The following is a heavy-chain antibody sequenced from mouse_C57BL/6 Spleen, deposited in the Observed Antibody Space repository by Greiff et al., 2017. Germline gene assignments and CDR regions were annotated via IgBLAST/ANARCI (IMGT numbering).Heavy chain of an antibody. Sequence: VMLVESGPGLVQPSQSLSITCTVSGFSLTSYGVHWVRQSPGKGLEWLGVIWSGGSTDYNAAFISRLSISKDNSKSQVFFKMNSLQADDTAIYYCARNYDYDGVGSMDYWGQGTSVTVSS. CDR1: GFSLTSYG. J-gene: IGHJ4*01. D-gene: IGHD2-4*01. CDR2: IWSGGST. CDR3: ARNYDYDGVGSMDY. V-gene: IGHV2-2*01.